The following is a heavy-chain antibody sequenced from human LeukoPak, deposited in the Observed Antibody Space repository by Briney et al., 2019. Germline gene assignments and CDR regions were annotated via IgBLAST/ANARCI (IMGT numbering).Heavy chain of an antibody. D-gene: IGHD3-3*01. CDR3: ARGRGITIFGVVTTYGMDV. J-gene: IGHJ6*02. CDR1: GGSFGGYY. V-gene: IGHV4-34*01. CDR2: INHSGST. Sequence: SETLSLTCAVYGGSFGGYYWSWIRQPPGKGLEWIGEINHSGSTNYNPSLKSRVTISVDTSKNQFSLKLSSVTAADTAVYYCARGRGITIFGVVTTYGMDVWGQGTTVTVSS.